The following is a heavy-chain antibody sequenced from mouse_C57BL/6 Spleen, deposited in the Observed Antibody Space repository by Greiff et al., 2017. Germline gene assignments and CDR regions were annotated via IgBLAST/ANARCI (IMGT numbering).Heavy chain of an antibody. D-gene: IGHD1-1*01. J-gene: IGHJ2*01. V-gene: IGHV5-6*01. CDR3: ARITTVVATGRYFDY. Sequence: EVKLVESGGDLVKPGGSLKLSCAASGFTFSSYGMSWVRQTPDKRLEWVATISSGGSYTYYPDSVKGRFTISRDNAKNTLYLQMSSLKSEDTAMYYCARITTVVATGRYFDYWGQGTTLTVSS. CDR1: GFTFSSYG. CDR2: ISSGGSYT.